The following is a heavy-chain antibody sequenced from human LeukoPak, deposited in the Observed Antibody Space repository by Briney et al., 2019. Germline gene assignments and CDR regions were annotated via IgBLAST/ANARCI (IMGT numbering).Heavy chain of an antibody. CDR1: GGSISSGDYY. CDR2: IYYSGST. Sequence: SETLSLTCTVSGGSISSGDYYWSWIRQPPGKGLEWIGYIYYSGSTYYNPSLKSRVTISVDTFKNQFSLKLSSVIAADTAVYYCARDGGSGRYVYWGQGTLVTVSS. J-gene: IGHJ4*02. CDR3: ARDGGSGRYVY. D-gene: IGHD1-26*01. V-gene: IGHV4-30-4*01.